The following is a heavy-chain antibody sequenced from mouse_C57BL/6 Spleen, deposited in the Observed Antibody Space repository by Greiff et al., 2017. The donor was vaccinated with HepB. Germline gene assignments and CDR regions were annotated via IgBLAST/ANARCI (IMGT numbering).Heavy chain of an antibody. CDR1: GYTFTDYY. Sequence: EVQLQQSGPELVKPGASVKISCKASGYTFTDYYMNWVKQSHGKSLEWIGDINPNNGGTSYNQKFKGKATLTVDKSSSTAYMELRSLTSEDSAVYYCARYYGHDYWGQGTTLTVSS. D-gene: IGHD1-1*01. CDR3: ARYYGHDY. J-gene: IGHJ2*01. CDR2: INPNNGGT. V-gene: IGHV1-26*01.